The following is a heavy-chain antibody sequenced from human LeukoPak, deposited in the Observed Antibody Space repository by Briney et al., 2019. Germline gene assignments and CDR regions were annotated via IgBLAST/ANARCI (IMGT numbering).Heavy chain of an antibody. CDR1: GFTFSSYW. J-gene: IGHJ4*02. D-gene: IGHD3-22*01. CDR2: IKQDVSEK. Sequence: GWSLRLSCAASGFTFSSYWMHGVRQPSGKGREGVANIKQDVSEKYYVDSVNGRFIISRNNAKDSLYMQMNSLRAEDTAVYSCVRDGDTSGYTNWGQGTLVTVSS. CDR3: VRDGDTSGYTN. V-gene: IGHV3-7*01.